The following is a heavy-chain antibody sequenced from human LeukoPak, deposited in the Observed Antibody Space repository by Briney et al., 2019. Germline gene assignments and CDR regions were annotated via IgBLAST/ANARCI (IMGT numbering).Heavy chain of an antibody. J-gene: IGHJ6*03. D-gene: IGHD3-3*01. CDR3: ARQDYDFWGGAMYYHYYMDV. V-gene: IGHV4-39*01. CDR2: IYYTGTT. Sequence: SETLSLTCNVSGGSISSTSYYWGWVRQPPGKGLEWLGNIYYTGTTYYNPSLKSRVTISVDTSKNQFSLKLSSVTAADTAVYYCARQDYDFWGGAMYYHYYMDVWGKGTTVTVSS. CDR1: GGSISSTSYY.